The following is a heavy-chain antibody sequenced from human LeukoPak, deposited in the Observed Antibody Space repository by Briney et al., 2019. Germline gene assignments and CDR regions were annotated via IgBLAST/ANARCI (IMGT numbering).Heavy chain of an antibody. CDR2: IRYDGSNK. V-gene: IGHV3-30*02. D-gene: IGHD2-21*02. CDR1: GFTFSSYG. Sequence: GGSLRLSCAASGFTFSSYGMHRVRQAPGKGLEWVAFIRYDGSNKYYADSVKGRFTISRDNSKNTLYLQMNSLRAEDTAVYYCAIAYCGGDCPVDYWGQGTLVTVSS. J-gene: IGHJ4*02. CDR3: AIAYCGGDCPVDY.